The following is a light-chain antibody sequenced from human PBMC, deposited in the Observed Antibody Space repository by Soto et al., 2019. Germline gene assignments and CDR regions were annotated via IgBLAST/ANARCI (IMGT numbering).Light chain of an antibody. CDR1: QSVSSN. CDR2: GAS. J-gene: IGKJ4*01. CDR3: QQYHNWPPLT. V-gene: IGKV3-15*01. Sequence: EIVMTQSPATLSVSPGERATLSCRASQSVSSNLAWYQQAPGQAPRLLIYGASTRATGIPARFSGSGSGIEFTLTISSLQSEDFAVYYCQQYHNWPPLTFGGGTKVEIK.